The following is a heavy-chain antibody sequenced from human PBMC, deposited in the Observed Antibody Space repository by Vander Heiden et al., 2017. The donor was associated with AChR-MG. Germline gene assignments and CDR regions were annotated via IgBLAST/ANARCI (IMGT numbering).Heavy chain of an antibody. D-gene: IGHD3-3*01. CDR1: GFTFCRYG. J-gene: IGHJ4*02. Sequence: QVQLVESGGGVVQPGRSLRLSCSASGFTFCRYGMHWVRQAPGKGLEWVAVISYDGSNKYYADSVKGRFTISRDNSKNTLYLQMNSLRAEDTAVYYCAKDCATIFGVDKHAQEGYWGQGTLVTVSS. CDR2: ISYDGSNK. V-gene: IGHV3-30*18. CDR3: AKDCATIFGVDKHAQEGY.